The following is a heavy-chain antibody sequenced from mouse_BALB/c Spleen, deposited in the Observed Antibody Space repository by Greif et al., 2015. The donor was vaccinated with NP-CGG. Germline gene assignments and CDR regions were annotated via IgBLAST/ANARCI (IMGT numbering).Heavy chain of an antibody. CDR3: ARVYYDYAY. J-gene: IGHJ2*01. D-gene: IGHD2-4*01. CDR2: IYPGDGDT. V-gene: IGHV1-82*01. CDR1: GYAFSSSW. Sequence: QVQLQQSGPELVKPGASVKISCKASGYAFSSSWMNWVKQRPGQGLEWIGRIYPGDGDTNYNGKFKGKATLTADKSSSTAYMQLSSLTSVDSAVYFCARVYYDYAYWGQGTTLTVSS.